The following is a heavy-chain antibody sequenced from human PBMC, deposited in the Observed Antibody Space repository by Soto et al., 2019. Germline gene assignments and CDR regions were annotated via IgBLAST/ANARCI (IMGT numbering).Heavy chain of an antibody. J-gene: IGHJ3*02. Sequence: QVQLVESGGGVVQPGRSLRLSCAASGFTFGAYTMHWVRQPPGKGLEWVAVISYDGNNEHYTDPAKGRFTVSRDNSKSTLYLQMNSLKSEDTAVYYCARDGYSGRSDGFDIWGQGTTVTVSS. CDR3: ARDGYSGRSDGFDI. D-gene: IGHD1-26*01. CDR1: GFTFGAYT. CDR2: ISYDGNNE. V-gene: IGHV3-30-3*01.